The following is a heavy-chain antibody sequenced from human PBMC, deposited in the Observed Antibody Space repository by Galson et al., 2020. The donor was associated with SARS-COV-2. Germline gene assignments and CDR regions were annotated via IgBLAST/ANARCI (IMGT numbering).Heavy chain of an antibody. CDR1: GFTFVNNG. CDR3: AKGKFSLTTRRHYFDY. D-gene: IGHD4-17*01. Sequence: GESLKISCAASGFTFVNNGMHWVRQAPGKGLEWVALISYDGDFEFYADSVKGRFTVSRDNSKNTLYLQMNSLRPEDTAVYYCAKGKFSLTTRRHYFDYWGQGALVTVSS. V-gene: IGHV3-30*18. CDR2: ISYDGDFE. J-gene: IGHJ4*02.